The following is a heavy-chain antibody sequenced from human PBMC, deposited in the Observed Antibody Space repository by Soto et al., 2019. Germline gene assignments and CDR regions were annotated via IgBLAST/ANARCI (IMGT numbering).Heavy chain of an antibody. D-gene: IGHD6-19*01. Sequence: IQLVQSGTEVKKPGASVKLSCKASGFTFRNYVIHWVRQAPGQRPEWMGWINAAYGNTKYSQTFHGRLTFSSDSSASIVFMELSGLESEDTAVYYCGSCPGQWSSREERTCLFFDYCGPGTLVTVSS. CDR3: GSCPGQWSSREERTCLFFDY. CDR2: INAAYGNT. V-gene: IGHV1-3*01. J-gene: IGHJ4*01. CDR1: GFTFRNYV.